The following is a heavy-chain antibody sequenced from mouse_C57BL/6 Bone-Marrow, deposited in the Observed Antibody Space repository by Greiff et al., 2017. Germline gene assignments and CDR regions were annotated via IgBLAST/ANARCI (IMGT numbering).Heavy chain of an antibody. CDR1: GFTFSSYG. D-gene: IGHD1-1*01. CDR3: ARRDYYGSSYAFDY. CDR2: ISSGGSYT. J-gene: IGHJ2*01. Sequence: EVKLMGSGGDLVKPGGSLKLSCAASGFTFSSYGMTWVRQTPDKRLEWVATISSGGSYTYYPDSVKGRFTISRDNAKNTLYLQLSSLKSEDTAMYYCARRDYYGSSYAFDYWGQGTTLTVSS. V-gene: IGHV5-6*02.